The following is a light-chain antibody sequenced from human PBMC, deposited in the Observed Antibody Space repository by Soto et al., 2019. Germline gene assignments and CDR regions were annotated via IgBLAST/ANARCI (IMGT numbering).Light chain of an antibody. V-gene: IGLV3-1*01. CDR2: QDI. Sequence: SYELTQPPSVSVSPGQTASVTCSGDKLGDTYTYWYQKKPGQSPLLVIYQDIKRPSGIPERFSGSNSGNTVTLTISDTQAVDEADYYCQAWDSGRVVFGGGTKLTVL. J-gene: IGLJ3*02. CDR1: KLGDTY. CDR3: QAWDSGRVV.